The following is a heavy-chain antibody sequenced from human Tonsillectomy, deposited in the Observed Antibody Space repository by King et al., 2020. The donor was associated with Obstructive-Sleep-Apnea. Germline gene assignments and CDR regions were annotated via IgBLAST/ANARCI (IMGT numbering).Heavy chain of an antibody. J-gene: IGHJ6*02. CDR3: EKEGGYCSSSSCLNNYYYYGMDV. D-gene: IGHD2-2*01. CDR1: GFTFSNYG. Sequence: VQLVESVGGVVQPGRSLRLSCAASGFTFSNYGMHWVRQAPGKGLVWVALISSDGSNKYYAASVKGRFTNSRDNSKNTPYLQMNSLRAEDTAWYYCEKEGGYCSSSSCLNNYYYYGMDVWGQGTTVTVSS. V-gene: IGHV3-30*18. CDR2: ISSDGSNK.